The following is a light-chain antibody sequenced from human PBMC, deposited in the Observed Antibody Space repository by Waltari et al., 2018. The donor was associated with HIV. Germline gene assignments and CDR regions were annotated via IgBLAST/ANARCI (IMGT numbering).Light chain of an antibody. V-gene: IGLV8-61*01. CDR3: LLYVGTGIWV. Sequence: QTVVTQETSFSVSPGGTVTLTCGLSSCSVSSRYSPSWYQKTPGLPPRILIYDTNTRSSGVPDRFSGSILGNKAALTITGAQSDDESEYYCLLYVGTGIWVFGGGTKLTVL. J-gene: IGLJ3*02. CDR1: SCSVSSRYS. CDR2: DTN.